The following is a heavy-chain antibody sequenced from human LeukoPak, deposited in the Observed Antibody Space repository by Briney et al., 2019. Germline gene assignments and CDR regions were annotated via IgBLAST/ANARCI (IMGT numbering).Heavy chain of an antibody. J-gene: IGHJ5*02. CDR3: AKGPYCSSTSCYQDNWFDP. V-gene: IGHV3-23*01. D-gene: IGHD2-2*01. CDR1: GFTFSSYA. Sequence: PGGSLRLSCAASGFTFSSYAMSWVRQAPVKGLEWVSAISGSGGSTYYADSVKGRFTISRDNSKNTLYLQMNSLRAEDTAVYYCAKGPYCSSTSCYQDNWFDPWGQGTLVTVSS. CDR2: ISGSGGST.